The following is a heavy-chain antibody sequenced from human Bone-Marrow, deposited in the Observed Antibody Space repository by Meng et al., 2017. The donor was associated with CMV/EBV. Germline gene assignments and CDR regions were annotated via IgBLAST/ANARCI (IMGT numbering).Heavy chain of an antibody. J-gene: IGHJ4*02. V-gene: IGHV1-8*03. Sequence: ASVKVSCKASGYTFTSYDINWVRQATGQGLEWMGWMNPNSGNTDYAQKFQGRVTITRNTSISTAYMELSSLRSEDTAVYYCARAPLYSSGWPLDYWGQGTLVTVSS. CDR2: MNPNSGNT. D-gene: IGHD6-19*01. CDR3: ARAPLYSSGWPLDY. CDR1: GYTFTSYD.